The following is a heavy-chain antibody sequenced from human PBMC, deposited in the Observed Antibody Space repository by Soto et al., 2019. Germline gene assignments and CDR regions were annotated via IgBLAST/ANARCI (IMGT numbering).Heavy chain of an antibody. CDR2: TYYRSRWYS. D-gene: IGHD2-15*01. V-gene: IGHV6-1*01. CDR1: GDSVSSSSVA. CDR3: ARSEEDSDYYYYGLDV. J-gene: IGHJ6*02. Sequence: HSQTLSLTCVISGDSVSSSSVAWIWVRQSPSRGLEWLGRTYYRSRWYSDFAVSVRGRIVINADTSKNQFSLQLNSVTPEDTAVYFCARSEEDSDYYYYGLDVWGQGTTVTVSS.